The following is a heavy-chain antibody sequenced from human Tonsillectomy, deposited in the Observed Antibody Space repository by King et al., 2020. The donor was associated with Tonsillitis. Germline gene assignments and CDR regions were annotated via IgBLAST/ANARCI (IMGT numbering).Heavy chain of an antibody. Sequence: HVQLVESGGGVVQPGRSLRLSCATSGFTFSSYGMHWVRQAPGKGLEWVATISYDGANTHHTDSVTGRFTISRDNSKNTMYLQMNSLRAEDTAVYYCARERLYNVGWGIDHWGQGTLVTVSS. V-gene: IGHV3-33*05. CDR3: ARERLYNVGWGIDH. CDR1: GFTFSSYG. J-gene: IGHJ4*02. CDR2: ISYDGANT. D-gene: IGHD7-27*01.